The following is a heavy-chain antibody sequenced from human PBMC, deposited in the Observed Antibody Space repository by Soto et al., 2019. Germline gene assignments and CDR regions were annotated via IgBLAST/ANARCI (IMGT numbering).Heavy chain of an antibody. Sequence: GGSLRLSCTASEFTFSSHWMHWIRQAPGKGLVWVARVKSDGTITTYEDSVKGRFTISRDNSKNTLFLQMNSLRVEDTAIYYCAKKVNSGPGSQYFDYWGQGTLVTVSS. CDR1: EFTFSSHW. CDR2: VKSDGTIT. D-gene: IGHD3-10*01. J-gene: IGHJ4*02. V-gene: IGHV3-74*03. CDR3: AKKVNSGPGSQYFDY.